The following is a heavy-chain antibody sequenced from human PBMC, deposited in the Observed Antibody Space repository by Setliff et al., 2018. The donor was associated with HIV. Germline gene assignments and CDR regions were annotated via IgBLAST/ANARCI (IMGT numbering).Heavy chain of an antibody. CDR3: AKAMGHLPYFFDS. J-gene: IGHJ4*02. CDR2: ISGRGAST. V-gene: IGHV3-23*01. CDR1: GGSISSSN. Sequence: LSLTCAVSGGSISSSNWWRWVRQPPGKGLEWVSGISGRGASTYYADAARDRFTISRDNSRDTVFLEMTSLRAEDTAVYYCAKAMGHLPYFFDSWGQGTLVTVSS.